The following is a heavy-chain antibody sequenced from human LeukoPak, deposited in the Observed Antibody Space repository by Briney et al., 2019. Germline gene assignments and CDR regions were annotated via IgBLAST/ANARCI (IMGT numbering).Heavy chain of an antibody. V-gene: IGHV3-30*04. CDR1: GFSFSNFA. J-gene: IGHJ4*02. CDR2: ISHDGGTK. Sequence: PGGSLRLSCAASGFSFSNFAIHWVRQAPGKGLEWLAFISHDGGTKHYADSVKGRFTISRDNSNNSLSLQMNSLSAEDTAVYYCARARGRWHLLPLDFWGQGTLVTVSS. CDR3: ARARGRWHLLPLDF. D-gene: IGHD1-26*01.